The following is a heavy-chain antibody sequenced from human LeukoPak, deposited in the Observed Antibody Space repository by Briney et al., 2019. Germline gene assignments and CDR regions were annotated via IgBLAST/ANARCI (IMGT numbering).Heavy chain of an antibody. D-gene: IGHD6-6*01. CDR3: AKDRGIEYSSSSRAFDI. J-gene: IGHJ3*02. CDR2: IYTGGNT. Sequence: GGSLRLSCAASGFTVSSNFMSWIRQAPGRGLEWVSVIYTGGNTYYSDSVRGRFTISRDHSKNTLYLQMNSLRAEDTAVYYCAKDRGIEYSSSSRAFDIWGQGTMVTVSS. V-gene: IGHV3-53*01. CDR1: GFTVSSNF.